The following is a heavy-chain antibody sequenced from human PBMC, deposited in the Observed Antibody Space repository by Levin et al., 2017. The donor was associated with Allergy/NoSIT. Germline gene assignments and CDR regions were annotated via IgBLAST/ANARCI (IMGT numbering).Heavy chain of an antibody. CDR3: ARGTFYQWLRKERYDY. J-gene: IGHJ4*02. Sequence: SQTLSLTCAVYGGSFSGYYWSWIRQPPGKGLEWIGEINHSGSTNYNPSLKSRVTISVDTSKNQFSLKLSSVTAADTVVYYCARGTFYQWLRKERYDYWGQGTLVTVSS. CDR2: INHSGST. V-gene: IGHV4-34*01. D-gene: IGHD6-19*01. CDR1: GGSFSGYY.